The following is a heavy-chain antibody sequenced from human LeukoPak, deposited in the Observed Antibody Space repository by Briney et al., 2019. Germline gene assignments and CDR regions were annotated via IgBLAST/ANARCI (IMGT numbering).Heavy chain of an antibody. CDR3: ARGRVDFDY. V-gene: IGHV3-48*01. D-gene: IGHD2-15*01. CDR1: GFTFSSYS. CDR2: ISSGSSSI. J-gene: IGHJ4*02. Sequence: PGGSLRLSCAASGFTFSSYSMNWVRQAPGKGLECVSYISSGSSSIYLADPVEGRFTISRDNGKNSLFLQMNSLRAEDTAVYYCARGRVDFDYWGQGTLVTVSS.